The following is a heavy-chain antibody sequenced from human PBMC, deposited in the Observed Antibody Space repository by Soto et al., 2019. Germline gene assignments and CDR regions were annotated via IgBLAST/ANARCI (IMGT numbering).Heavy chain of an antibody. J-gene: IGHJ4*02. D-gene: IGHD7-27*01. CDR2: ISGSGSST. CDR1: GFTFSSYT. CDR3: AKAWGIDY. Sequence: EVQLLESGGGLVEPGGSRRLSCAASGFTFSSYTMSWVRQAPGKGLEWVSTISGSGSSTYSADSVKGRFTITRDNSKNTLYLQMNSLRVEDTAIYYGAKAWGIDYWGQGTLVTVSS. V-gene: IGHV3-23*01.